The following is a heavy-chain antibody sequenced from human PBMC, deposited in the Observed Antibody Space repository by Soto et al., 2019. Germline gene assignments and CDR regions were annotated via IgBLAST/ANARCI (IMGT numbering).Heavy chain of an antibody. CDR1: GFTFSSYW. Sequence: ESGGGLVQSGGSLRLSCTASGFTFSSYWMSWVRQAPGKGLEWVANIKQDGSEKYYVDSVKGRFTISRDNAKSSLSLQMNSLRVEDTAVYYCARWAGFGEDYWGQGTLVTVSS. J-gene: IGHJ4*02. D-gene: IGHD6-19*01. CDR2: IKQDGSEK. CDR3: ARWAGFGEDY. V-gene: IGHV3-7*01.